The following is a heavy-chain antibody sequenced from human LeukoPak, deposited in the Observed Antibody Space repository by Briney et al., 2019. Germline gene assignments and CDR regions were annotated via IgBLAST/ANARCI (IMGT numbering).Heavy chain of an antibody. CDR3: AKDIAVFDWGNAFDI. D-gene: IGHD3-9*01. CDR1: GFTFSSYA. CDR2: FRGSGGST. Sequence: GSLRLSCAASGFTFSSYAMSWVRQAPGKGLEWVSGFRGSGGSTHYADSVKGRFTISRDNSKNTLYLQMNSLRAEDTAVYYCAKDIAVFDWGNAFDIWGQGTMVTVSS. V-gene: IGHV3-23*01. J-gene: IGHJ3*02.